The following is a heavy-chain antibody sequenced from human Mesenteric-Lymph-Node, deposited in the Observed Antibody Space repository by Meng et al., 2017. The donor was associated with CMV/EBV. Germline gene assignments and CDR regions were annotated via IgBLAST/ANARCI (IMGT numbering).Heavy chain of an antibody. J-gene: IGHJ4*02. D-gene: IGHD4-11*01. CDR3: ARDGRDSNPDY. CDR2: SRNKANSYAT. Sequence: GESLKISCAASGFTLSDHYVDWVRQAPGKGLEWVGRSRNKANSYATEYAASVKGRFAISRDDSKNSLYLQMSSLKTGDTAVYRCARDGRDSNPDYWGQGTLVTVSS. V-gene: IGHV3-72*01. CDR1: GFTLSDHY.